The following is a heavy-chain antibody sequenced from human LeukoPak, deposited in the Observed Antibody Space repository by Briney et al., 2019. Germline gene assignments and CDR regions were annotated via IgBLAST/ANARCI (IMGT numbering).Heavy chain of an antibody. CDR1: GGSISSYY. CDR2: IYYSGST. Sequence: SETLSLTCTVSGGSISSYYWSWIRQPPGKGLEWIGYIYYSGSTYYNPSLKSRVTISVDTSENQFSLKLSSVTAADTAVYYCARYDVWGSYRAFDYWGQGTLVTVSS. V-gene: IGHV4-59*08. J-gene: IGHJ4*02. D-gene: IGHD3-16*02. CDR3: ARYDVWGSYRAFDY.